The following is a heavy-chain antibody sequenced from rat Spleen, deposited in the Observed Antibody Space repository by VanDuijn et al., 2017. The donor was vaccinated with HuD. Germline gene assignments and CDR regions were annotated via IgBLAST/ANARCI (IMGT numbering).Heavy chain of an antibody. CDR3: ARLQYYSSYYVMDA. CDR1: GFTFSNYG. Sequence: EVQLVESGGGLVQPGRSLKLSCAASGFTFSNYGMAWVRQTPTKGLEWVASISTGGGNTYYRDSVKGRFTISRDNAKSTLYLQMDSLRSEDTATYYCARLQYYSSYYVMDAWGQGASVTVSS. CDR2: ISTGGGNT. V-gene: IGHV5S13*01. J-gene: IGHJ4*01. D-gene: IGHD1-2*01.